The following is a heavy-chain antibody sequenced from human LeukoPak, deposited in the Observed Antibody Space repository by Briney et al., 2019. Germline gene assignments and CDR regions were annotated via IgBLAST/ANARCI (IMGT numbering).Heavy chain of an antibody. CDR3: ARDYYEEAFDI. D-gene: IGHD3-22*01. CDR1: GFTFSSYS. V-gene: IGHV3-48*01. CDR2: ISSSSSTI. J-gene: IGHJ3*02. Sequence: GGSLRLSCAASGFTFSSYSMNWVRQAPGKGLEWVSYISSSSSTIYYADSVKGRFTISRDNAKNSLYLQMNSLRAEDTAVYYCARDYYEEAFDIWGQGTMVTVSS.